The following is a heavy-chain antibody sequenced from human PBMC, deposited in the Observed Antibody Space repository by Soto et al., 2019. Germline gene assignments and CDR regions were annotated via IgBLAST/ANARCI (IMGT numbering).Heavy chain of an antibody. CDR2: INAGNGNT. J-gene: IGHJ4*02. CDR1: GYTFTSHA. Sequence: ASVKVSCKASGYTFTSHAMHWVRQAPGQRLEWMGWINAGNGNTKYSQKFQGRVTITTDTSASTAYMELSSLRSEDTAVYYCARGEFLSYDDYWGQGTLVTVSS. D-gene: IGHD3-16*01. V-gene: IGHV1-3*01. CDR3: ARGEFLSYDDY.